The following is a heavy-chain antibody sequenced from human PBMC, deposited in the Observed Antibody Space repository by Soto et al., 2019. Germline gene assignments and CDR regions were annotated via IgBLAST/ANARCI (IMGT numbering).Heavy chain of an antibody. CDR2: IWYDGSNK. V-gene: IGHV3-33*01. J-gene: IGHJ5*02. Sequence: QVQLVESGGGVVQPGRSLRLSCAASGFTFSSYGMHWVRQAPGKGLEWVAVIWYDGSNKYYADSVKGRFTISRDNSKNTLYLQMNSLRAEDTAVYYCARGVGTENWFDPWGQGTLVNVSS. D-gene: IGHD2-15*01. CDR3: ARGVGTENWFDP. CDR1: GFTFSSYG.